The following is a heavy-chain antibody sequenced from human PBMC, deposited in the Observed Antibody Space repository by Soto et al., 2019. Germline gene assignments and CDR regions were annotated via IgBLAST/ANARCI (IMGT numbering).Heavy chain of an antibody. V-gene: IGHV3-23*01. J-gene: IGHJ4*02. CDR2: ISGNGGST. D-gene: IGHD1-26*01. CDR1: GLTFSNFA. Sequence: GESLKISCAASGLTFSNFAMSWVRQAPGKGLEWVSAISGNGGSTYYADSVKGRFTISRDNSKNTLYLQMNSLRAEDTAVYYCAKEVLEGGRYYGAFDYWGQGTLVTVSS. CDR3: AKEVLEGGRYYGAFDY.